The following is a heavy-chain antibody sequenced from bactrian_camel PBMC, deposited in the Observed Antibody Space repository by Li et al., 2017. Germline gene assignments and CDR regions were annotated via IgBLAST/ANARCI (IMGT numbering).Heavy chain of an antibody. J-gene: IGHJ4*01. V-gene: IGHV3S53*01. CDR2: IDCDGET. D-gene: IGHD2*01. CDR1: GRGARMHC. Sequence: HVQLVESGGGSVEAGGSLNLSCIASGRGARMHCMGYFRQYPGKEREGVASIDCDGETAYADSVKGRFIISRDNAKNSVYLQMNSLKLEDTAMYYCAADFGPYCSGSYLARRANFEGQGTQVTVS.